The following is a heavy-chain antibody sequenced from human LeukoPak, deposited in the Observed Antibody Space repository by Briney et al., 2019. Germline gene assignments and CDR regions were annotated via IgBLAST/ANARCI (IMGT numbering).Heavy chain of an antibody. V-gene: IGHV3-23*01. CDR3: AKDQTRNYYGSGSYDY. Sequence: GGSLRLSCAASGFTFSSYAMGWVRQAPGKGLEWVSAISGSGGSTYYADSVKGRFTISRDNSKNTLYLQMNSLRAEDTAVYYCAKDQTRNYYGSGSYDYWGQGTLVTVSS. CDR1: GFTFSSYA. CDR2: ISGSGGST. J-gene: IGHJ4*02. D-gene: IGHD3-10*01.